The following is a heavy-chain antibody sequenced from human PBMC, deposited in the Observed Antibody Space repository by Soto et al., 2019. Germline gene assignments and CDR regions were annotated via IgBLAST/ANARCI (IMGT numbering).Heavy chain of an antibody. CDR3: ARGDHFDSSGPFDP. D-gene: IGHD3-22*01. J-gene: IGHJ5*02. CDR1: GGSMSSYY. V-gene: IGHV4-59*01. CDR2: IYYSGYT. Sequence: SETLSLTCTVSGGSMSSYYWYWLRQPPGKGLECIGYIYYSGYTNYSPSLKSRVTMSVDTSKNHFSLKLSSVTATDTAVYYCARGDHFDSSGPFDPWGQGTLVTVSS.